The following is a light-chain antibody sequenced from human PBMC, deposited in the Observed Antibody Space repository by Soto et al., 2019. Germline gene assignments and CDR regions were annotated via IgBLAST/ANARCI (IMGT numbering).Light chain of an antibody. V-gene: IGLV2-14*01. J-gene: IGLJ1*01. CDR3: GVWDSALTTYV. CDR1: SSDVGTYNY. CDR2: EVT. Sequence: QSVLTQPASVSGSPGQSITISCTGTSSDVGTYNYVSWYQQLPGKAPKLMIFEVTYRPSGISNRFSGSKSGNTASLTISGLQAEDEADYYCGVWDSALTTYVFGSGTKVTVL.